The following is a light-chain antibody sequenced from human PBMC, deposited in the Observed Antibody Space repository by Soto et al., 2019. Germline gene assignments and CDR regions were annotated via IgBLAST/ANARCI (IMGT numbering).Light chain of an antibody. Sequence: DIVLTQSPGTLSLSPGESATLTCRASQGIGHYLAWFQQRPGQAPRLLIYDASTRATGIPARFSGSGSGTDFTLTISSLEPEDVAVYYCQQRSNWPLTFGRGTKVEIK. V-gene: IGKV3-11*01. CDR2: DAS. CDR3: QQRSNWPLT. J-gene: IGKJ3*01. CDR1: QGIGHY.